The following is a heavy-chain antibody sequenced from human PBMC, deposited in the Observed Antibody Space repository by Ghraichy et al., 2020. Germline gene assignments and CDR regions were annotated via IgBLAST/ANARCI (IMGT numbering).Heavy chain of an antibody. CDR1: GFSLSTSGMR. Sequence: SGPTLVKPTQTLTLTCTFSGFSLSTSGMRVSWIRQPPGKALEWLARIDWDDDKFYSTSLKTRLTISKDTSKNQVVLTMTNMDPVDTATYYCARALYSSSSFYFDYWGQGTLVTVSS. CDR3: ARALYSSSSFYFDY. CDR2: IDWDDDK. D-gene: IGHD6-6*01. V-gene: IGHV2-70*04. J-gene: IGHJ4*02.